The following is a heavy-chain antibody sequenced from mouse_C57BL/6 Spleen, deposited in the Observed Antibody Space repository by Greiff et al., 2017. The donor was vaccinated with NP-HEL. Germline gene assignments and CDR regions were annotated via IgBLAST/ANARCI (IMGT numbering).Heavy chain of an antibody. D-gene: IGHD2-4*01. Sequence: QVQLQQPGAELVRPGTSVKLSCKASGYTFTSYWMHWVKQRPGQGLEWIGVIDPSDSYTNYNQKFKGKATLTVDTSSSTAYMQLSSLTSEDSAVYYCARKGGVYYDYDYWGQGTTLTVSS. CDR3: ARKGGVYYDYDY. J-gene: IGHJ2*01. CDR2: IDPSDSYT. V-gene: IGHV1-59*01. CDR1: GYTFTSYW.